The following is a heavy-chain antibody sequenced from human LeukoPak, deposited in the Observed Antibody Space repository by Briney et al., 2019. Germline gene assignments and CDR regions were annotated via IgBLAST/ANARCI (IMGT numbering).Heavy chain of an antibody. Sequence: GGSLRLSCAASGFTFSNYAMTWVRQAPGKGLEWVSGISGSGDSTYYADSVKGRFTISRDNSMTTLFLQMNILGAEDTAVYYCTRAPYGDYVWFDPWGQGTLVTVSS. J-gene: IGHJ5*02. D-gene: IGHD4-17*01. CDR2: ISGSGDST. CDR1: GFTFSNYA. CDR3: TRAPYGDYVWFDP. V-gene: IGHV3-23*01.